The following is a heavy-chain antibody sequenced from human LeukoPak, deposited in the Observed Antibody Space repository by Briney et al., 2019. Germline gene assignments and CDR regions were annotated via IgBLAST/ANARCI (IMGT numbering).Heavy chain of an antibody. V-gene: IGHV1-46*01. CDR2: DNPSRGSA. Sequence: AVKVSCKASGYTITSYYIHWARQAPGQGLVWVGLDNPSRGSASYAQKFQGRVTMTRDTSTSTVYMELSSLRSEDTALYYCARESTWNDYWGQGTLVTVSS. J-gene: IGHJ4*02. CDR3: ARESTWNDY. CDR1: GYTITSYY. D-gene: IGHD2/OR15-2a*01.